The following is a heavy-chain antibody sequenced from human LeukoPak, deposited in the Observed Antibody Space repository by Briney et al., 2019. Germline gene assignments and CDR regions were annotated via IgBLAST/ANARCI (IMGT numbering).Heavy chain of an antibody. CDR3: ARSAGGYSRDY. J-gene: IGHJ4*02. Sequence: PGGSLRLACAAPGFTFSNSEMNWVRQAPGRGLEWVAYISIGGSTVYYADSVKGRFTISRDNAKNSLYLQMNSLRAEDTAVYYCARSAGGYSRDYWGQGTLVTVSS. CDR1: GFTFSNSE. D-gene: IGHD2-15*01. V-gene: IGHV3-48*03. CDR2: ISIGGSTV.